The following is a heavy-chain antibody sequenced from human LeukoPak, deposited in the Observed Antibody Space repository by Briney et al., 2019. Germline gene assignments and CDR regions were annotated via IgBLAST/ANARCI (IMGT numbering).Heavy chain of an antibody. Sequence: GGSLRLSCAASGFTFSSYAMHWVRQAPGKGLEWVAVISYDGSNKYYADSVKGRFTISRDNSKNTLYLQMNSLRAEDTAVYYCARVRFLEWELLSAFDPWGQGTLVTVSS. CDR2: ISYDGSNK. D-gene: IGHD1-26*01. CDR3: ARVRFLEWELLSAFDP. V-gene: IGHV3-30-3*01. CDR1: GFTFSSYA. J-gene: IGHJ5*02.